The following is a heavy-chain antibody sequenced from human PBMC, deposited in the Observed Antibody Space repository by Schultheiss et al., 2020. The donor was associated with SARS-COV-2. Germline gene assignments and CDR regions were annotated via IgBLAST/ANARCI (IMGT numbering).Heavy chain of an antibody. D-gene: IGHD5-18*01. CDR1: GFTFSSYA. Sequence: GESLKISCAASGFTFSSYAMHWVRQAPGKGLEWVAVISYDGSNKYYADSVKGRFTISRDNSKNTLYLQMNSLRAEDTAVYYCARDRYSYGLNAFDIWGQGTMVTVSS. J-gene: IGHJ3*02. CDR3: ARDRYSYGLNAFDI. CDR2: ISYDGSNK. V-gene: IGHV3-30*04.